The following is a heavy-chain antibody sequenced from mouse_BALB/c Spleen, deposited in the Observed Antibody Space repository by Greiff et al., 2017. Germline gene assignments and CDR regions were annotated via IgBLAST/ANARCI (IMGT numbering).Heavy chain of an antibody. CDR1: GFTFTDYY. D-gene: IGHD2-2*01. CDR3: ARDNTGSMDY. J-gene: IGHJ4*01. CDR2: IRNKANGYTT. Sequence: EVQLVESGGGLVQPGGSLRLSCATSGFTFTDYYMSWVRRPPGKALEWLGFIRNKANGYTTEYSASVKGRFTISRDNSQSILYLQMNTLRAEDSATYYCARDNTGSMDYWGQGTSVTVSS. V-gene: IGHV7-3*02.